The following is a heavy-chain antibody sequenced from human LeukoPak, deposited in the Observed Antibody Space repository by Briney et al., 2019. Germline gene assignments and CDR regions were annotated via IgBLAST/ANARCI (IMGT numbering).Heavy chain of an antibody. CDR1: GFTFSYSA. D-gene: IGHD4-23*01. Sequence: GGSLRLSCAASGFTFSYSAMTWVRRAPGRGLEWVSAMSGSGGTTYYADSVKGRFTISRDNSKNTLYLQMNSLRAEDTAVYYCARPTLVNAFDLWGQGTMVIVSS. CDR2: MSGSGGTT. J-gene: IGHJ3*01. CDR3: ARPTLVNAFDL. V-gene: IGHV3-23*01.